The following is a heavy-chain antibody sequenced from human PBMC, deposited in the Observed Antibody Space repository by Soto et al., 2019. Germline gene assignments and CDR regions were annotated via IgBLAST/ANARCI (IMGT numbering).Heavy chain of an antibody. V-gene: IGHV3-23*01. Sequence: EVQLLEAGGGLVQPGGSLRLSCAASGFTFSSYAMSWVRQAPGKGLEWVSVISGSGDSTYYADSVRGRFTISRDNSKNTLYLQMNSRRAEDTAVYFCAKDRDGAAAGPTKFYGMDVW. CDR1: GFTFSSYA. J-gene: IGHJ6*01. CDR3: AKDRDGAAAGPTKFYGMDV. D-gene: IGHD6-13*01. CDR2: ISGSGDST.